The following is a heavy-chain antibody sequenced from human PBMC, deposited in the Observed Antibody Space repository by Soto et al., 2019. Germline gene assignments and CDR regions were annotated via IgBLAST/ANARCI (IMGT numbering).Heavy chain of an antibody. D-gene: IGHD4-17*01. CDR1: GGSISSYY. CDR3: ARDFYGDSAYYYMDV. V-gene: IGHV4-59*01. J-gene: IGHJ6*03. Sequence: SETLSLTCTVSGGSISSYYWSWIRQPPGKGLEWIGYIYYSGSTNYNPSLKSRVTISVDTSKNQFSLKLSSVTAADTAVYYCARDFYGDSAYYYMDVWGKGTTVTVSS. CDR2: IYYSGST.